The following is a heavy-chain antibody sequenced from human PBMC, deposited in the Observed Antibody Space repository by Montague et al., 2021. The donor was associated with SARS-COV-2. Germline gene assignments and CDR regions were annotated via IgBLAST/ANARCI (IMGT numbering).Heavy chain of an antibody. V-gene: IGHV4-34*01. CDR1: GGSFSGYY. CDR3: ARGRRILLWFGELLSGGDYYGMDV. Sequence: SETLSLTCAVYGGSFSGYYWSWIRQPPGKGLEWIGEINHSGSTNXXPSLKSRVTISVDTSKNQFSLKLSSVTAADTAVYYCARGRRILLWFGELLSGGDYYGMDVWGQGTTVTASS. CDR2: INHSGST. D-gene: IGHD3-10*01. J-gene: IGHJ6*02.